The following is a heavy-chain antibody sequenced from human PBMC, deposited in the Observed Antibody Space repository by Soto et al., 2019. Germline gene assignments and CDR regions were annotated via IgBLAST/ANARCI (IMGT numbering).Heavy chain of an antibody. CDR2: ISAYNGNT. J-gene: IGHJ4*02. D-gene: IGHD1-26*01. Sequence: ASVKVSCKASGYTFTNYAMHWVRQAPGQRLEWMGWISAYNGNTHYEEKLQGRVTLTTDTSTSTAYMELRSLRSDDTAVYFCARGGQWDFLSDYWGQGTLVTVSS. CDR1: GYTFTNYA. CDR3: ARGGQWDFLSDY. V-gene: IGHV1-18*01.